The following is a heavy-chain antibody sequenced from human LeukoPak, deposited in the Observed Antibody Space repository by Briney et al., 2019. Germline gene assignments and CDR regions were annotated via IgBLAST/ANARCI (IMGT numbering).Heavy chain of an antibody. Sequence: GGSLRLSCAASGFTFSNYAMSWVRQVPGKGLEWVSVISGSGGSTYYADSVKGRFTISRDNSKNTLYLQMNSLRAEDTAVYYCAKDLRGWANWFDPWGQGTLVTVSS. CDR3: AKDLRGWANWFDP. CDR1: GFTFSNYA. J-gene: IGHJ5*02. V-gene: IGHV3-23*01. D-gene: IGHD3-16*01. CDR2: ISGSGGST.